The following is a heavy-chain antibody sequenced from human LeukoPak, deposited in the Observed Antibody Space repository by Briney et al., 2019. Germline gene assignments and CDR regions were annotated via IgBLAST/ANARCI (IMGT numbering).Heavy chain of an antibody. CDR1: GGSISSYY. CDR2: IYYSGST. CDR3: ASSPIAAPGGSYYFDY. Sequence: SETLSLTCTVSGGSISSYYWSWIRQPPGKGLEWIGYIYYSGSTNYNPSLKSRVTIPVDTSKNQFSLKLSSVTAADTAVYYCASSPIAAPGGSYYFDYWGQGTLVTVSS. D-gene: IGHD6-13*01. J-gene: IGHJ4*02. V-gene: IGHV4-59*12.